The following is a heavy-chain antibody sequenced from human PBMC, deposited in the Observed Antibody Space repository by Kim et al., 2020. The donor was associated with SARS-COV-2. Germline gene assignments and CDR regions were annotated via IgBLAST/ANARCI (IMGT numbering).Heavy chain of an antibody. CDR1: GFTFDDYA. J-gene: IGHJ5*02. V-gene: IGHV3-9*01. D-gene: IGHD1-26*01. CDR2: ISRDSGSI. CDR3: AKGEGGIRRELSPMFDP. Sequence: GGSLRLSCAASGFTFDDYAMHWVRQAPGKGLEWVSLISRDSGSIGYADSVKGRFTISRDNAKNSLYLQMNSLRAEDTDLYYCAKGEGGIRRELSPMFDPWGQGALVSVCS.